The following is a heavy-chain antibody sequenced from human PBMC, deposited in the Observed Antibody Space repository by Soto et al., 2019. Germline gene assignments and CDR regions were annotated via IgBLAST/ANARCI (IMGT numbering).Heavy chain of an antibody. CDR3: ARGGTGASDAFDI. J-gene: IGHJ3*02. CDR2: ISSSGSTI. CDR1: GFTFSSYE. D-gene: IGHD1-26*01. V-gene: IGHV3-48*03. Sequence: GGSLRLSCAASGFTFSSYEMNWVRQAPGKGLKWVSYISSSGSTIYYADSVKGRFTISRDNAKNSLYLQMNSLRAEDTAVYYCARGGTGASDAFDIWGQGTMVTVSS.